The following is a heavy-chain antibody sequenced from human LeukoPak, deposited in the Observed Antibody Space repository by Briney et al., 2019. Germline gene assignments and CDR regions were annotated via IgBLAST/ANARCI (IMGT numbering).Heavy chain of an antibody. CDR1: GFTFSSYG. CDR2: ISGSGSAT. D-gene: IGHD4-17*01. J-gene: IGHJ3*02. V-gene: IGHV3-23*01. Sequence: GGSLSLSCIASGFTFSSYGMNWVRQAAGKGLEWVSAISGSGSATYYADSVKGRFTISRDNSKNTLYLQMNSLRAEDTAVYYCAKDQYGEAFDIWGPGTMVTVSS. CDR3: AKDQYGEAFDI.